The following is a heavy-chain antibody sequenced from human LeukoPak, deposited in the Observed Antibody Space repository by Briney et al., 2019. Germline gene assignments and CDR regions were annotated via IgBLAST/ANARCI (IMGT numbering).Heavy chain of an antibody. J-gene: IGHJ4*02. Sequence: GGSLRLSCAASGFTFSSYAMSWVCQAPGKGLEWVSAISGSGGSTYYADSVKGRFTISRDNSKNTLYLQMNSLRAEDTAVYYCAKGGYYDSSGYLTNDYWGQGTLVTVSS. D-gene: IGHD3-22*01. CDR3: AKGGYYDSSGYLTNDY. CDR2: ISGSGGST. CDR1: GFTFSSYA. V-gene: IGHV3-23*01.